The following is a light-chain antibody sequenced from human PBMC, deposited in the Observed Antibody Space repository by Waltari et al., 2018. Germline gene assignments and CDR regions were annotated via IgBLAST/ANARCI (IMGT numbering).Light chain of an antibody. V-gene: IGLV2-14*03. CDR2: DVI. J-gene: IGLJ2*01. Sequence: QSALTQPASVSGSPGQSITISCTGTSSDIGSYSYVSWYQQHPGKAPKCMIYDVIYRPSGVSNRFSGSKSGNTASLTISGLQAEDEADYYCSSYSSSSIVVFGGGTKLTVL. CDR3: SSYSSSSIVV. CDR1: SSDIGSYSY.